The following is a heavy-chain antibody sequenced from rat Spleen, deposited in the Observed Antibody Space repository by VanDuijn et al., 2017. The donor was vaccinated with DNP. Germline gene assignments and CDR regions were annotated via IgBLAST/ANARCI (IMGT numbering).Heavy chain of an antibody. J-gene: IGHJ2*01. CDR1: GYSITSNHK. D-gene: IGHD5-1*01. CDR3: AIQLGVFDY. CDR2: INNAGST. V-gene: IGHV3-3*01. Sequence: EVQLQESGPGLVKPSQSLSLTCSVTGYSITSNHKWSWIRKFPGNELEWMGYINNAGSTEYNPSLKSRISITTDTSKNQFFLHLNSVATENTATYYCAIQLGVFDYWDQGVMVTVSS.